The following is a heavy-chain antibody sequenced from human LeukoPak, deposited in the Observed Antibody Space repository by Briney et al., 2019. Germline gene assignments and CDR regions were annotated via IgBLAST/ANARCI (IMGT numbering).Heavy chain of an antibody. D-gene: IGHD6-19*01. Sequence: GGSLRLSCAASRFTFYDYGMHWVRQVPGKGLEWVSLISGDGSSTYYADSVKGRFTISRDNSKNSLYLQMNSLRTEDTALYYCAKDAYSSGWYYFDSWGQGTLVTVSS. V-gene: IGHV3-43*02. J-gene: IGHJ4*02. CDR2: ISGDGSST. CDR1: RFTFYDYG. CDR3: AKDAYSSGWYYFDS.